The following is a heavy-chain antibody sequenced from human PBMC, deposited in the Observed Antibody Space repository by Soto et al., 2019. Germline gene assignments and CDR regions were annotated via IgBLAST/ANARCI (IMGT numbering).Heavy chain of an antibody. V-gene: IGHV3-15*01. CDR3: TTDFGGYSSGWYVYYYYYGMDV. D-gene: IGHD6-19*01. CDR2: IKSKTDGGTT. J-gene: IGHJ6*04. Sequence: PGGSLRLSCAASGFTFSNAWMSWVRQAPGKGLEWVGRIKSKTDGGTTDYAAPVKGRFTISRDDSKNTLYLQMNSLKTEDTAVYYCTTDFGGYSSGWYVYYYYYGMDVWGKGTTVTVSS. CDR1: GFTFSNAW.